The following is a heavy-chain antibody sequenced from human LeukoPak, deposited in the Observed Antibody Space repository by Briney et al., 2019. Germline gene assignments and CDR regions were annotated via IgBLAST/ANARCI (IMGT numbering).Heavy chain of an antibody. D-gene: IGHD6-13*01. CDR3: AKDLRSLRSATDPHYFDS. Sequence: PGGSLRLSCAASGFTFSSYAMSWVRQAPGKGLEWVSAISGSGASTNYADSVKGWFAISRDNSKTTMYLQMNSLRAEDTAVYFCAKDLRSLRSATDPHYFDSWGQGTLVTVSS. CDR2: ISGSGAST. CDR1: GFTFSSYA. V-gene: IGHV3-23*01. J-gene: IGHJ4*02.